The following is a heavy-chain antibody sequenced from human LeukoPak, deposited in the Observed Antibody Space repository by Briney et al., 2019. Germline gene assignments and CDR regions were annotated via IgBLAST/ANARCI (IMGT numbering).Heavy chain of an antibody. CDR2: IIPMSGTA. CDR3: ASGPGSWDGYNTFTNDY. D-gene: IGHD5-24*01. V-gene: IGHV1-69*13. Sequence: ASVKVSCKASGGTFNNFAISWVRQAPGQGLEWVGGIIPMSGTANYAQKFQGRVTITADESTSTAYMELSSLRSEDTAVYYCASGPGSWDGYNTFTNDYWGQGTLVTVSS. J-gene: IGHJ4*02. CDR1: GGTFNNFA.